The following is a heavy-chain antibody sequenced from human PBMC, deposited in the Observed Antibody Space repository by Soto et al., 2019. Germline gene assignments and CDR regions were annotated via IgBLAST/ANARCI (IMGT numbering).Heavy chain of an antibody. CDR2: IIPIFGTA. V-gene: IGHV1-69*13. Sequence: ASVKVSCKASGGTFSSYAISWLRQAPGQGLEWMGGIIPIFGTANYAQKFQGRVTITADESTSTAYMELSSLRSEDTAVYYCAFYGDYGVGYWGQGTLVTVSS. CDR3: AFYGDYGVGY. CDR1: GGTFSSYA. J-gene: IGHJ4*02. D-gene: IGHD4-17*01.